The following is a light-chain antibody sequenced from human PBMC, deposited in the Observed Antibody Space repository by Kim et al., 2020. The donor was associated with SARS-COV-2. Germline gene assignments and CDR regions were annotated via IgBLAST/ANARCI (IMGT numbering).Light chain of an antibody. CDR1: SLRNYY. CDR3: TSRDSSGNHL. Sequence: VALRQTFRITCQGDSLRNYYASWYQQKPGQAPVLVIYGKNNRPSGIPDRFSDSSSGNTASLTITGAQAEDGADYYCTSRDSSGNHLFGGGTQLTVL. V-gene: IGLV3-19*01. J-gene: IGLJ2*01. CDR2: GKN.